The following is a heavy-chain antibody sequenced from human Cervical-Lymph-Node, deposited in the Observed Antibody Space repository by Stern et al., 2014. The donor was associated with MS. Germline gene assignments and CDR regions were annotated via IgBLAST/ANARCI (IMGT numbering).Heavy chain of an antibody. Sequence: EVQLVESGGGVIQPGGSLRLSCTASGFTVSRDYMTWVRQAPGKGLEWVSLITNVGSTFPQDSVKGRFTISRDDSKNTVYLHMTSLRAEDTAMYYCARDTSSPERSDWWGQGTLVTVSS. CDR3: ARDTSSPERSDW. CDR2: ITNVGST. V-gene: IGHV3-53*01. CDR1: GFTVSRDY. D-gene: IGHD1-1*01. J-gene: IGHJ4*02.